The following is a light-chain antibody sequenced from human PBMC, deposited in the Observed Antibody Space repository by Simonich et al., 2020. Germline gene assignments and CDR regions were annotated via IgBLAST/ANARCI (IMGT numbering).Light chain of an antibody. J-gene: IGKJ1*01. CDR1: QSVSSSY. CDR2: GAS. Sequence: EIVLTQSPGTLSLSPGERATLSCRASQSVSSSYLAWYQQKPGQAPRHLIYGASSRATGIPDRFSGSGSGTDFTLTISRLEPEDFAVYYCQQYGSSPRFGQGTKVEIK. CDR3: QQYGSSPR. V-gene: IGKV3-20*01.